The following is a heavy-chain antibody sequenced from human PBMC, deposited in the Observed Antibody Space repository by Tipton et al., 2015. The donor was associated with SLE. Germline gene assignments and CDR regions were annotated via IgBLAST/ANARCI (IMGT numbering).Heavy chain of an antibody. CDR1: GASFSGYY. Sequence: LRLSCAVYGASFSGYYWGWIRQPPGKGLEWIGSIYYSGSTYYNPSLKSRVTISVDTSKNQFSLKLSSVTAADTAVYYCARSGYSYGLDYWGQGTLVTVSS. J-gene: IGHJ4*02. CDR3: ARSGYSYGLDY. D-gene: IGHD5-18*01. V-gene: IGHV4-39*01. CDR2: IYYSGST.